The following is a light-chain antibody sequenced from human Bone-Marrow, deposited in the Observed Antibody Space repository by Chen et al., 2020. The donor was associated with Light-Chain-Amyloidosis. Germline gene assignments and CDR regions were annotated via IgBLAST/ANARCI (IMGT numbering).Light chain of an antibody. J-gene: IGKJ2*01. Sequence: EIVMTQSPATLSVSPGERATLSCRASQSVSGNLAWYQQKPGQAPRLLIYGASTRATGMPARFSGSGSGTEFTLTISSLQSEDFAVYYCQQYNNWSYTFGQGTKLEIK. CDR1: QSVSGN. V-gene: IGKV3-15*01. CDR3: QQYNNWSYT. CDR2: GAS.